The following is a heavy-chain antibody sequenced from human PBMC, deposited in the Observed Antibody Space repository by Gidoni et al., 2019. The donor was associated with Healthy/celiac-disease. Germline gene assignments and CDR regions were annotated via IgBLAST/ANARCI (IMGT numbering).Heavy chain of an antibody. D-gene: IGHD6-19*01. CDR2: IKSKTDGGTT. J-gene: IGHJ4*02. Sequence: EVQLVESGGGLVKPGGSLRLSCAASGFTFSNAWMSWVSQAPGKGLEWVGRIKSKTDGGTTDYAAPVKGRFTISRDDSKNTLYLQMNSLKTEDTAVYYCTTTLAVAGTRPHWGQGTLVTVSS. CDR1: GFTFSNAW. V-gene: IGHV3-15*01. CDR3: TTTLAVAGTRPH.